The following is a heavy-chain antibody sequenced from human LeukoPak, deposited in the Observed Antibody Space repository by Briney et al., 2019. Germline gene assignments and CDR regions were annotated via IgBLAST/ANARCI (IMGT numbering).Heavy chain of an antibody. J-gene: IGHJ4*02. D-gene: IGHD5-24*01. CDR2: ISSTSSYR. V-gene: IGHV3-21*01. CDR3: ASSTDGYNLGTGGVDH. CDR1: GFTFSSYS. Sequence: GGSLRLSCAASGFTFSSYSMNGVRQAPGKGLEWVSCISSTSSYRYYAGSVKGRFTISIDNAKNSLYLQMNSLRAEDTAVYYCASSTDGYNLGTGGVDHWGQGTLVTVSS.